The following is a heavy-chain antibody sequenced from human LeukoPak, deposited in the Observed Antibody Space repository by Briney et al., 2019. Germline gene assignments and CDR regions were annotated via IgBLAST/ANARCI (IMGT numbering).Heavy chain of an antibody. Sequence: GASVKVSCKASGDTFSSYDIRWVRQAPGQGLEWMGGIIPIFGTANYAQEFQGRVTMTRDTSTSTVYMELSSLRSEDTAVYYCAREAPVDIVATLTLWGQGTLVTVSS. D-gene: IGHD5-12*01. CDR3: AREAPVDIVATLTL. CDR2: IIPIFGTA. CDR1: GDTFSSYD. V-gene: IGHV1-69*05. J-gene: IGHJ4*02.